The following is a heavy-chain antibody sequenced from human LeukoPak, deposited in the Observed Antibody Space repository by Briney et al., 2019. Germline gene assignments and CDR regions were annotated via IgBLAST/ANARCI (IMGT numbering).Heavy chain of an antibody. Sequence: GASVKVSCKASGYTFTGYDINWVRQATGQGLEWMGWMNPNSGNTGYAQKFQGRVTMTRSTSISTAYMELSSLRSEDTAVYYCARGSSGRLEPNDYWGQGTLVTVSS. V-gene: IGHV1-8*01. CDR2: MNPNSGNT. D-gene: IGHD3-10*01. CDR3: ARGSSGRLEPNDY. J-gene: IGHJ4*02. CDR1: GYTFTGYD.